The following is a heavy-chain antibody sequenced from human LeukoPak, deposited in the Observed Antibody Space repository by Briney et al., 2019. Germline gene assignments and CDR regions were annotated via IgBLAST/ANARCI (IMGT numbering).Heavy chain of an antibody. Sequence: ASVKVSCKASGGTFSSYAISWVRQAPGQGLEWMGGIIPKFDTANYAQKSQGRVTITADESTSTAYLELSSLGSEDSAVYYCAGTPGFCTNDVCYKGRYFDYWGQGTLVTVSS. CDR3: AGTPGFCTNDVCYKGRYFDY. CDR1: GGTFSSYA. D-gene: IGHD2-8*01. J-gene: IGHJ4*02. V-gene: IGHV1-69*13. CDR2: IIPKFDTA.